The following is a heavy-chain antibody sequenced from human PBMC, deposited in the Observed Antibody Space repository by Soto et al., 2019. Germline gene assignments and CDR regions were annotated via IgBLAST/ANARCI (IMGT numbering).Heavy chain of an antibody. D-gene: IGHD3-3*01. V-gene: IGHV4-59*01. CDR3: ARGSGITVFGVIRPVDY. CDR2: IYHSGST. CDR1: GGSIDYYY. Sequence: PSETLSLTCTVSGGSIDYYYWSWIRQPPGKGLEWIGYIYHSGSTNYNPSLKSRVTMSVDTSKNHFSLKLTSVTAADTAVYYCARGSGITVFGVIRPVDYWGQGTRVTVSS. J-gene: IGHJ4*02.